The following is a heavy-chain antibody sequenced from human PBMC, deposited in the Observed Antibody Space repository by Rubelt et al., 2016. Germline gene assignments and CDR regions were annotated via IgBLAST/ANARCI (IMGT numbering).Heavy chain of an antibody. CDR3: ARHLRSGSGYYSPFVY. D-gene: IGHD3-22*01. CDR1: GGSISSGTDY. CDR2: IYYTGST. V-gene: IGHV4-39*01. J-gene: IGHJ4*02. Sequence: QLQLQESGPGLVKPSETLSLTCTVSGGSISSGTDYWGWIRQPPGKGLEWIGSIYYTGSTYYNTSLESRVTISVDQSKNQLSLKRSSVTAADTAVYYCARHLRSGSGYYSPFVYWGQGTLVTVSS.